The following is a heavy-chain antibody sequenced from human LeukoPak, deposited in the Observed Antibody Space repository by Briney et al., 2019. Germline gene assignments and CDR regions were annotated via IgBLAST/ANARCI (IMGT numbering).Heavy chain of an antibody. V-gene: IGHV3-53*01. D-gene: IGHD6-6*01. J-gene: IGHJ6*03. CDR1: GFTVSSNY. CDR2: IYSGGST. Sequence: GGSLRLSCAASGFTVSSNYMSWVRQAPGKGLEWVSVIYSGGSTYYADSAKGRFTISRDNSKNTLYLQMNSLRAEDTAAYYCARVSSSSEDYYYYYMDVWGKGTTVTVSS. CDR3: ARVSSSSEDYYYYYMDV.